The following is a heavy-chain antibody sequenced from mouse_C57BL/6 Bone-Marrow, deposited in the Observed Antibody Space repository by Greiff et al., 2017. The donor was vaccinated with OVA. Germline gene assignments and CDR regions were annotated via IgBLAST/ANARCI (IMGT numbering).Heavy chain of an antibody. Sequence: QVQLQQPGTELVKPGASVKLSCKASGYTFTSYWMHWVKQRPGQGLEWIGNINPSNGGTNYNEKFKSKATLTVDKSSSTAYMQLSSLTSEDSAVYYCARCRDFYYDYDYYFDYWGQGTTLTVSS. CDR1: GYTFTSYW. CDR3: ARCRDFYYDYDYYFDY. D-gene: IGHD2-4*01. CDR2: INPSNGGT. J-gene: IGHJ2*01. V-gene: IGHV1-53*01.